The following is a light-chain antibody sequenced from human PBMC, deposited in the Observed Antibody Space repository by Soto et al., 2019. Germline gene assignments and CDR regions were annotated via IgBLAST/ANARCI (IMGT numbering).Light chain of an antibody. J-gene: IGKJ4*01. V-gene: IGKV1-39*01. CDR1: QNINSY. CDR3: QQSYSTPTT. Sequence: DIQMTQSPSSLSASVGDRVTITCRASQNINSYLNWYQQKPGKAPKVLIYAASSLQSGVPSRFSGSGSGTDFTLTISSLQPEDFATYSCQQSYSTPTTFGGGTKVEIE. CDR2: AAS.